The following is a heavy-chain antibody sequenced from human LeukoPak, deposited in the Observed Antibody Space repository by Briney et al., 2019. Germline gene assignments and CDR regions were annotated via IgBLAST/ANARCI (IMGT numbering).Heavy chain of an antibody. J-gene: IGHJ4*02. Sequence: ASVKVSCKASGYTFTGYYMHWVRQAPGQGLEWMGWINPNSGGTNYAQKFQGWVTMTRDTSISTAYMELSRLRSDDTAVYYCARGYDILTGYYPYWGQGTLVTVSS. V-gene: IGHV1-2*04. CDR2: INPNSGGT. CDR3: ARGYDILTGYYPY. CDR1: GYTFTGYY. D-gene: IGHD3-9*01.